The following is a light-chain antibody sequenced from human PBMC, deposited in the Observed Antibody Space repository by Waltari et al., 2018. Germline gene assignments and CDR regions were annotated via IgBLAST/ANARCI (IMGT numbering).Light chain of an antibody. CDR3: CAHAGSGIWV. CDR1: SSDVGSYNL. J-gene: IGLJ3*02. V-gene: IGLV2-23*01. CDR2: EDT. Sequence: QSALTQPASVSGSPGQSIPLSCTGTSSDVGSYNLVSWYQQRPGKVPKLIIYEDTKRPSGVSDRFSGSKSGNTASLTISGLQAEDEADYHCCAHAGSGIWVFGGGTKLTVL.